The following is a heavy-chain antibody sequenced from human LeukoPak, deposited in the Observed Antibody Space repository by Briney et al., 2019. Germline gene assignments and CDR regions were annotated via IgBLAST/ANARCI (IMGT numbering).Heavy chain of an antibody. CDR2: INPNSGGT. J-gene: IGHJ5*02. CDR1: GYTFTGYY. D-gene: IGHD4-17*01. Sequence: ASVKVSCKASGYTFTGYYMHWVRQAPGQGLEWMGWINPNSGGTNYAQKFQGRVTMTRDTSISTAYMELSRLRSDDTAVYYCARGPDYGDYNWFDPWGQGTLVTVSS. CDR3: ARGPDYGDYNWFDP. V-gene: IGHV1-2*02.